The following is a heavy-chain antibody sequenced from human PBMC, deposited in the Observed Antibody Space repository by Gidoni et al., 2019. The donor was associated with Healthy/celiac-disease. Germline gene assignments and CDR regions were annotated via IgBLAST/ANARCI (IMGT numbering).Heavy chain of an antibody. CDR3: ARARYIYGPHYFDY. V-gene: IGHV4-34*01. Sequence: QVPLQPWGPALLTPAETLSLTCAVYGGSFSGYYWSWIRQPPGKGLEWIGEINHSGSTNYNPSLKSRVTITVDTSKNQYSLKLSSVTAADTAAYYCARARYIYGPHYFDYWGQGTLVTVSS. J-gene: IGHJ4*02. CDR1: GGSFSGYY. D-gene: IGHD5-18*01. CDR2: INHSGST.